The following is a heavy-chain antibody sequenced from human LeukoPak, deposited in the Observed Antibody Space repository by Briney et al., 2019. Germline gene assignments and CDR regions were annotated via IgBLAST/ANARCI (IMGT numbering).Heavy chain of an antibody. CDR2: ISSSSSYI. V-gene: IGHV3-21*01. J-gene: IGHJ4*02. CDR3: ARDPRAYYYGSGSYEPSDY. D-gene: IGHD3-10*01. CDR1: GFTFSSYS. Sequence: GGSLRLSCAASGFTFSSYSMNWVRQAPGTGLEWVSSISSSSSYIYYADSVKGRFTISRDNAKNSLYLQMNSLRAEDTAVYYCARDPRAYYYGSGSYEPSDYWGQGTLVTVSS.